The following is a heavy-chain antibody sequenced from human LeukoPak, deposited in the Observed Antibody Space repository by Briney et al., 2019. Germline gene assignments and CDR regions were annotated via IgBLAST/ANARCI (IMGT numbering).Heavy chain of an antibody. CDR2: ISSTSTYI. J-gene: IGHJ4*02. Sequence: PGGSLRLSCAASGFTFSSYTINWVRQAPGKGLEWVSSISSTSTYIFYADSMKGRFTISRDNAKNSLYLQVNTLRAEDTGVYYCAREAKSAASLDYWGQGTLVTVSS. CDR1: GFTFSSYT. D-gene: IGHD6-25*01. CDR3: AREAKSAASLDY. V-gene: IGHV3-21*01.